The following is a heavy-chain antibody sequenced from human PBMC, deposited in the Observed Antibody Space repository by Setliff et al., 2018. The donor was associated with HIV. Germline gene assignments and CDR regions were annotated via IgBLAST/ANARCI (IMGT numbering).Heavy chain of an antibody. V-gene: IGHV7-4-1*02. J-gene: IGHJ4*02. D-gene: IGHD3-22*01. Sequence: RASVMVSCKASGYSLNKYGMNWVRQAPGQGLEWMGWIDTNTGKPTYVQGTTGRFVFSWDTSVNATYLQITALKTEDTAVYYCARAGAYYYDGSGYKIFTHFDSWGQGTLVTVSS. CDR3: ARAGAYYYDGSGYKIFTHFDS. CDR2: IDTNTGKP. CDR1: GYSLNKYG.